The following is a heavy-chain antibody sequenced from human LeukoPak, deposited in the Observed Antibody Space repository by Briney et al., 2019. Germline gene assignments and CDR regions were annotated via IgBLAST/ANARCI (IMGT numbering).Heavy chain of an antibody. CDR2: IDPNSGGT. CDR1: GYTLTGYY. V-gene: IGHV1-2*02. D-gene: IGHD2-8*01. CDR3: ARSARHCNNGVCFTDYYIDL. J-gene: IGHJ6*03. Sequence: GASVKVSCKASGYTLTGYYMHWVRQAPGQGLEWMGWIDPNSGGTNYAQKFQGRVTMTRDTSIGTAYMEMSRLTFDDTAVYYCARSARHCNNGVCFTDYYIDLWGKGTTVIVSS.